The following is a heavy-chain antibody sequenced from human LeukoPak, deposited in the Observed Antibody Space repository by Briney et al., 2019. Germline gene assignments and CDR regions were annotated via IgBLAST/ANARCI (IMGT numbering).Heavy chain of an antibody. V-gene: IGHV3-48*03. J-gene: IGHJ5*02. CDR2: ISSSGSTI. Sequence: GGSLRLSCAASGFTFSSYEMNWVRQAPGKGLEWVSYISSSGSTIYYADSVKGRFTISTDNAKNSLYLQMNSLRAEDTAVYYCAREGVANWFDPWGQGTLVTVSS. CDR3: AREGVANWFDP. D-gene: IGHD3-3*01. CDR1: GFTFSSYE.